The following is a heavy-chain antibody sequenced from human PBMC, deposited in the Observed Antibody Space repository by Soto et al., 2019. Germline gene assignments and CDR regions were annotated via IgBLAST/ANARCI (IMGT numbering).Heavy chain of an antibody. Sequence: GGSLRLSCAASGFTFSSYWMHWVRQAPGKGLVWVSRINSDGSSTSYADSVKGRFTISRDNAKNTLYLQMNSLRAEDTAVYYCARGPRYSYAPFDYWGQGTLVTVSS. CDR3: ARGPRYSYAPFDY. CDR2: INSDGSST. D-gene: IGHD5-18*01. J-gene: IGHJ4*02. V-gene: IGHV3-74*01. CDR1: GFTFSSYW.